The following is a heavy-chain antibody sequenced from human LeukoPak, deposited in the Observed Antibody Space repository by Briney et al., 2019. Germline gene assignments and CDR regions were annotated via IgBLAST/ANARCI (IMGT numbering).Heavy chain of an antibody. D-gene: IGHD4-23*01. Sequence: GGSLRLSCAVSGFTFSSYWMHWVRQAPGKGLVWVSRIDRDGSRINYADSVKGRFSISRDNGKNTLFLQMNSLRAEDAAVYYCVRGNDYGGPHYWGQGTLVTVSS. CDR3: VRGNDYGGPHY. CDR1: GFTFSSYW. V-gene: IGHV3-74*01. CDR2: IDRDGSRI. J-gene: IGHJ4*02.